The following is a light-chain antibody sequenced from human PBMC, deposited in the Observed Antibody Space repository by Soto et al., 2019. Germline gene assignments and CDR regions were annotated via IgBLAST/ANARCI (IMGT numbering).Light chain of an antibody. J-gene: IGLJ1*01. CDR3: CSYAGSSTYV. V-gene: IGLV2-23*02. Sequence: QSALPQPASVSGSPGQSITIFCTGTSSDVGSYNLVSWYQQHPGKAPKLMIYEVSKRPSGVSNRFSGSKSGNTASLTISGLQAEDEADYYCCSYAGSSTYVFGTGTKVTVL. CDR2: EVS. CDR1: SSDVGSYNL.